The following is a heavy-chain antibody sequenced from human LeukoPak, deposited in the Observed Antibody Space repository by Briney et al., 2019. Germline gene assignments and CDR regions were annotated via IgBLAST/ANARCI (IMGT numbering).Heavy chain of an antibody. D-gene: IGHD2-15*01. CDR2: IIPIFGTA. J-gene: IGHJ6*03. CDR1: GGTFSSYA. CDR3: ANSCPQGDYYYYYYMDV. Sequence: SVKVSCKASGGTFSSYAISWVRQAPGQGLEWMGGIIPIFGTANYAQKFQGRVTITTDESTSTAYMEPSSLRSEDTAVYYCANSCPQGDYYYYYYMDVWGKGTTVAVSS. V-gene: IGHV1-69*05.